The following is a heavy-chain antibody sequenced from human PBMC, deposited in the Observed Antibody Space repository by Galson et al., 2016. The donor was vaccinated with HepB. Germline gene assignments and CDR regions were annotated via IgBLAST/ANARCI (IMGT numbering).Heavy chain of an antibody. D-gene: IGHD3-3*02. CDR2: INHSGST. Sequence: SETLSLTCAVYGGSFSGYYWSWIRQPPGKGLEWIGDINHSGSTNVNPSLKSRVTISVDTSKNQFSLKLNSVTAADTAVYYCAGGAILPTARFILASRIRGDYWGQGTLVTVSS. J-gene: IGHJ4*02. V-gene: IGHV4-34*01. CDR1: GGSFSGYY. CDR3: AGGAILPTARFILASRIRGDY.